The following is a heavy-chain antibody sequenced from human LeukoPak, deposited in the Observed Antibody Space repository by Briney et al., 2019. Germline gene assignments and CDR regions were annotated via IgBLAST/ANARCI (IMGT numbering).Heavy chain of an antibody. V-gene: IGHV3-53*01. CDR3: ARELRAAADTDAFDI. CDR1: GFTVSSNY. J-gene: IGHJ3*02. Sequence: GSLRLSCAASGFTVSSNYMSWVRQAPGKGLEWVSVIYSGGSTYYADSVKGRFTISGDNSKNTLYLQMNSLRAEDTAVYYCARELRAAADTDAFDIWGQGTMVTVSS. CDR2: IYSGGST. D-gene: IGHD6-13*01.